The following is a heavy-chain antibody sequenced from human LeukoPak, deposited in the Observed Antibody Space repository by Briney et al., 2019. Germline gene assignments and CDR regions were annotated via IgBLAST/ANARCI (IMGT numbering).Heavy chain of an antibody. J-gene: IGHJ4*02. CDR1: GFTFDDYG. D-gene: IGHD5-12*01. V-gene: IGHV3-20*04. Sequence: GGSLRLSCAASGFTFDDYGMSWVRQAPGKGLEWVSGINWNGGATGYADSVKGGFTISRDNAKNSLYLQMNSLRAEDTALYYCARDGAMIAAGGYFDYWGQGTLVTVSS. CDR2: INWNGGAT. CDR3: ARDGAMIAAGGYFDY.